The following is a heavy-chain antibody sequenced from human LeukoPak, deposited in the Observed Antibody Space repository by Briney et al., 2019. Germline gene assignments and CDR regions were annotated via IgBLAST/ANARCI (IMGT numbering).Heavy chain of an antibody. Sequence: ASVKVSCMVSGYTLTELSMHWVRQAPGRGLEWMGGFDPEDGETIYAQKFQGRVTMTEDTSTDTAYMELSSLRSEDTAVYYCATPARYDSSGYYHYWGQGTLVTVSS. V-gene: IGHV1-24*01. J-gene: IGHJ4*02. CDR1: GYTLTELS. CDR2: FDPEDGET. CDR3: ATPARYDSSGYYHY. D-gene: IGHD3-22*01.